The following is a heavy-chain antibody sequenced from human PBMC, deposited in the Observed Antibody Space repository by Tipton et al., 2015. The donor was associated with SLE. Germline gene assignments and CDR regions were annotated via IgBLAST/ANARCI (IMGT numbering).Heavy chain of an antibody. Sequence: TLSLTCTVSGGSISGSFYSWGWIRQPPGKGLEWIVSVYYTGSTYNNPSLKSRVSVSVDTSKTQFSLKLSSVTAADTAVYYCARDEYRYDTTGYHLLGHFDFWGQGTLVTVSS. D-gene: IGHD3-22*01. CDR2: VYYTGST. J-gene: IGHJ4*02. V-gene: IGHV4-39*07. CDR1: GGSISGSFYS. CDR3: ARDEYRYDTTGYHLLGHFDF.